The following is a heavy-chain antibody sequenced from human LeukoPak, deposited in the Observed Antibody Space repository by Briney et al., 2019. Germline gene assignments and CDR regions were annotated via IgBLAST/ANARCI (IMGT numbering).Heavy chain of an antibody. V-gene: IGHV4-59*08. CDR1: GGSISSYY. CDR2: IYYSGST. D-gene: IGHD6-13*01. J-gene: IGHJ4*02. Sequence: SETLSLTCTVSGGSISSYYWSWIRQPPGKGLEWIGYIYYSGSTNYNPSLKSRVTISVDTSKNQFSLKLSSVTAADTAVYYCARGDQSSSWTFDYWGQGTLVTVSS. CDR3: ARGDQSSSWTFDY.